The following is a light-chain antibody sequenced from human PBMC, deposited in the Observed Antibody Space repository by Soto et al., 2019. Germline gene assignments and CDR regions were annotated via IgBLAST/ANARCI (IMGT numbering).Light chain of an antibody. J-gene: IGLJ1*01. V-gene: IGLV1-44*01. CDR2: SNY. CDR1: SSNIESNT. Sequence: QSVLTQPPSASGTPGQRVTISCSGSSSNIESNTVTWYQQLPGTAPKLVIYSNYDRPSGVPDRFSGSTSGTSASMVIRGLQSEDEADYYCAAWDDILNGYVXGGGTKVTV. CDR3: AAWDDILNGYV.